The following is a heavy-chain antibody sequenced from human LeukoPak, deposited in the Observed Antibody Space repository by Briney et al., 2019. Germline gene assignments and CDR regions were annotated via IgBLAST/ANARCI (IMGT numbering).Heavy chain of an antibody. CDR2: INSGGSST. Sequence: GGSLRLSCAASGFTFSSYWMHWVRQAPGKGLVWVSRINSGGSSTSYADSVKGRFTISRDNAKNTLYLQMNSLRAEDTAVYYCARAPYDFWSGYLDYWGQGTLVTVSS. V-gene: IGHV3-74*01. D-gene: IGHD3-3*01. J-gene: IGHJ4*02. CDR1: GFTFSSYW. CDR3: ARAPYDFWSGYLDY.